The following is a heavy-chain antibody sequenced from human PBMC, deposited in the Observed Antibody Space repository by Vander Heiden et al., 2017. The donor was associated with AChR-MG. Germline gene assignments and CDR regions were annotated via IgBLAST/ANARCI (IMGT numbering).Heavy chain of an antibody. D-gene: IGHD1-1*01. J-gene: IGHJ4*02. CDR2: IYYSGRT. V-gene: IGHV4-61*01. CDR3: ASVYGTGNDNFDY. Sequence: QLQELRPGRVKPSATVALNCTVHGASVSSGKYYWSWIRQPQGKGLGGIGYIYYSGRTNYNSTLKSRVTISVDTSKNQLSLNMRSVTAADTAVYYCASVYGTGNDNFDYWGQGTLVTVSS. CDR1: GASVSSGKYY.